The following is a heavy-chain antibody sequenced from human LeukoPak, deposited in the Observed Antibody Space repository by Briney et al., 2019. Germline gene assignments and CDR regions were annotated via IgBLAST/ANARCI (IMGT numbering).Heavy chain of an antibody. Sequence: PSETLSLTCTVSGGSISSGDYYWSWIRQPPGKGLEWIAYMYYSGSTYYSPPLKSRVTMSADTSKNQLSLKLSSVTAADTAVYYCARPYYYDSRIDPWGQGILVTVSS. CDR3: ARPYYYDSRIDP. D-gene: IGHD3-22*01. CDR2: MYYSGST. CDR1: GGSISSGDYY. J-gene: IGHJ5*02. V-gene: IGHV4-30-4*01.